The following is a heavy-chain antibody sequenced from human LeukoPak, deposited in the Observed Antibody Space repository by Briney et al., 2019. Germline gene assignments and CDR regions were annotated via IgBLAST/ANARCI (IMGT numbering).Heavy chain of an antibody. CDR1: GFTSSSYG. D-gene: IGHD3-10*01. V-gene: IGHV3-30*02. CDR2: LPYDGTDQ. Sequence: GGSLRLSCAASGFTSSSYGMHWVRQAPGKGLEWVAFLPYDGTDQYYADSVKGRFTISRDNSKNTLYLQMNSLRPEDTAVYYCAKGSGGSESYPFDYWGQGTLVTVSS. J-gene: IGHJ4*02. CDR3: AKGSGGSESYPFDY.